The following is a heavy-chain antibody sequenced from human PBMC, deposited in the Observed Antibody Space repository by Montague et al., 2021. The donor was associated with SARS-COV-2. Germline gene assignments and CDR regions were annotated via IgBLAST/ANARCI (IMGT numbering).Heavy chain of an antibody. CDR2: IYDSGST. J-gene: IGHJ4*02. Sequence: SETLSLTCIVSGSSVRSYYWSWIRQPPGKGLEWIGYIYDSGSTNXNPSLKSRVTISVDTSKNQFSLKLSSVTAVDTAVYYCARENTVTTFGGPYYIDSWGQGTLVTVSA. CDR1: GSSVRSYY. V-gene: IGHV4-59*02. CDR3: ARENTVTTFGGPYYIDS. D-gene: IGHD4-17*01.